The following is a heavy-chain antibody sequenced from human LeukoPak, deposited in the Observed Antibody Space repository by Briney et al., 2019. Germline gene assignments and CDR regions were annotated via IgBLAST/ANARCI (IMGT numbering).Heavy chain of an antibody. CDR1: GGSFSGYY. V-gene: IGHV4-34*01. CDR2: INHSGST. Sequence: SETLSLTCAVYGGSFSGYYWSWIRQPPGKGLEWIGEINHSGSTNYNPSLKSRVTISVDTSKNQFSLKLSFVTAAGTAVYYCARGTGYYISYFDYWGQGTLVTVSS. D-gene: IGHD3-9*01. J-gene: IGHJ4*02. CDR3: ARGTGYYISYFDY.